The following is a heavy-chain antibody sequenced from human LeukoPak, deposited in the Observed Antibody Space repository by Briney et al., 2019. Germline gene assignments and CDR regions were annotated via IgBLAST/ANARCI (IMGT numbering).Heavy chain of an antibody. CDR1: GYTFTSYG. J-gene: IGHJ6*02. V-gene: IGHV1-18*01. CDR2: ISAYNGNT. Sequence: GASVKVSCKASGYTFTSYGISWVRQAPGQGLEWMGWISAYNGNTNYAQKLQGRVTMTTDTSTSTAYMELRSLRSDDTAVYYCARDPFDILTGKPYYYHGMDVWGQGTTVTVSS. CDR3: ARDPFDILTGKPYYYHGMDV. D-gene: IGHD3-9*01.